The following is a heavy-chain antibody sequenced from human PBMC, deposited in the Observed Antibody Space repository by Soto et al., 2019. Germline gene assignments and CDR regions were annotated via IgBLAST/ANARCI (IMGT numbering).Heavy chain of an antibody. V-gene: IGHV2-5*01. D-gene: IGHD6-19*01. Sequence: QITLEESGPTLVKPTQTLTLTCTFSGFSLSNNGVSVGWIRQPPGKALEWLALIYWNDDKRYSPSLESRLTITKDTSKNQVFLIMTNVDPADTATYYCARSGVGQWLVPNYWGQGTLVTVSS. CDR1: GFSLSNNGVS. CDR3: ARSGVGQWLVPNY. CDR2: IYWNDDK. J-gene: IGHJ4*02.